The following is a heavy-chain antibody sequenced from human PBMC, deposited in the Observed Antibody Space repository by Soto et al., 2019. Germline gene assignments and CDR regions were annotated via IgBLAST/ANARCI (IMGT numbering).Heavy chain of an antibody. CDR1: GFTFSSYA. CDR3: AKDQSPYYDFWSGYLIDY. Sequence: PGGSLRLSCAASGFTFSSYAMSWVRQAPGKGLEWVSAISGSGGSTYYADSVKGRFTISRDNSKNTLYLQMNSLRAEDTAVYYCAKDQSPYYDFWSGYLIDYWGQGTLVTVSS. CDR2: ISGSGGST. D-gene: IGHD3-3*01. V-gene: IGHV3-23*01. J-gene: IGHJ4*02.